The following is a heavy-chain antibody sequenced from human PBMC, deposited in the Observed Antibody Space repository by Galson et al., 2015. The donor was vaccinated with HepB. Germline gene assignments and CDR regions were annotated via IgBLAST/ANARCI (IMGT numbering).Heavy chain of an antibody. V-gene: IGHV3-30-3*01. Sequence: SLRLSCAASGFTFSSYAMHWVRQAPGKGLEWVAVISYDGSNKYYADSVKGRFTISRDNSKNTLYLQMNSLRAEDTAVYYCARESCSSTSCFYFDYWGQGTLVTVSS. J-gene: IGHJ4*02. CDR3: ARESCSSTSCFYFDY. CDR2: ISYDGSNK. D-gene: IGHD2-2*01. CDR1: GFTFSSYA.